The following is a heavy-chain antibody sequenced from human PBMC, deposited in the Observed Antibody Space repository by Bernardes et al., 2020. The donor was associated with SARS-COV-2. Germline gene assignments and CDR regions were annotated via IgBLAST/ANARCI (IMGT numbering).Heavy chain of an antibody. J-gene: IGHJ6*02. CDR1: GGPIRYTSFY. Sequence: SETLTLTCSVSGGPIRYTSFYWGWLRQPPGKGLVCIGSFYWSGNTYYEPSLERRVTILVDTSKSQFFLNLNFVTAADTAVYYCARTGAGVYYYYSMDVWGQGTTVTVSS. CDR2: FYWSGNT. CDR3: ARTGAGVYYYYSMDV. V-gene: IGHV4-39*01. D-gene: IGHD7-27*01.